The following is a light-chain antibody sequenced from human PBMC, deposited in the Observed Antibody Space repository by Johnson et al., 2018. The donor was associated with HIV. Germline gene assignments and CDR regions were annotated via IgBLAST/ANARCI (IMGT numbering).Light chain of an antibody. CDR2: DNN. Sequence: QSVLTQPPSVSAAPGQKVTISCSGSSSNIGNNYVSWYQQLPGTAPKLLIYDNNKRPSGIPDRFSASQSGTSATLDITGLQTGAEADYYCETWDSRLSGYYVFGSGTRLTV. CDR3: ETWDSRLSGYYV. V-gene: IGLV1-51*01. J-gene: IGLJ1*01. CDR1: SSNIGNNY.